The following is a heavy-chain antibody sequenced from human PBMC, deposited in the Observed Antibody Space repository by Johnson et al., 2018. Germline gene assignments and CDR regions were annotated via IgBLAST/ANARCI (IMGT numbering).Heavy chain of an antibody. CDR2: ISYDVSSK. J-gene: IGHJ6*03. CDR3: AKENKGYSYAIYYYYYMDV. Sequence: QVQLVQSGGGVVQPGGSLKLSCAASGFTFSSYGMHWVRQAPGKGLEWVALISYDVSSKYYADSVKGRFTISRDNAKNSLYLQMNSLRAEDTAVYYCAKENKGYSYAIYYYYYMDVWGKGTTVTVSS. CDR1: GFTFSSYG. V-gene: IGHV3-30*18. D-gene: IGHD5-18*01.